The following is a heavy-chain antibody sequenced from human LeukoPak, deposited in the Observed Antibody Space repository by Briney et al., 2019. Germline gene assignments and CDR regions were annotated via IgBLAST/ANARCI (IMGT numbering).Heavy chain of an antibody. CDR1: GYTLTELS. V-gene: IGHV1-24*01. Sequence: ASVKVSCKVSGYTLTELSMHWVRQAPGKGLEWMGGFDPEDGETIYAQKFQGRVTMTEDTSTDTAYMELSSLRSEDTAVYYCATPWFGESPSRAFDIWGQGTMVTVSS. CDR3: ATPWFGESPSRAFDI. D-gene: IGHD3-10*01. CDR2: FDPEDGET. J-gene: IGHJ3*02.